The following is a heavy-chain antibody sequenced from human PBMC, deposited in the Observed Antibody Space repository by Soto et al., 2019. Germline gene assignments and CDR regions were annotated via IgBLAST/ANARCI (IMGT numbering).Heavy chain of an antibody. CDR2: IGGAGTTK. CDR3: ARDRKDGISYFDS. J-gene: IGHJ4*02. D-gene: IGHD1-20*01. V-gene: IGHV3-48*01. Sequence: GSLRLSCRASGFTFKSYSMNWVRQAPGRGLEWVSFIGGAGTTKYYADSVKGRFTISRDNAGNSLYLQMSSLRAEDTAVYYCARDRKDGISYFDSWGQGALVTVSS. CDR1: GFTFKSYS.